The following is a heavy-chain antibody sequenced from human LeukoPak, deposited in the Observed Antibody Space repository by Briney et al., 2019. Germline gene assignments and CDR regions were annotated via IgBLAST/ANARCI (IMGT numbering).Heavy chain of an antibody. CDR2: IYTDGST. CDR1: GGSISRYY. Sequence: PSETLSLTCSVSGGSISRYYWSWIRQPPGKGLEWLAFIYTDGSTNYNPSLKSRVTISVDTSSNQFSLKLSSVTAADTAVYFCAKTGNGYDPLYYYYYMDVWGKGTTVTVSS. J-gene: IGHJ6*03. V-gene: IGHV4-4*09. CDR3: AKTGNGYDPLYYYYYMDV. D-gene: IGHD5-12*01.